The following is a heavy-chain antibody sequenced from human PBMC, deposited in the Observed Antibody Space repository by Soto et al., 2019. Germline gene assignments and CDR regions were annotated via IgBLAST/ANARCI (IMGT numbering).Heavy chain of an antibody. Sequence: EVQLVESGGGLVKPGGSLRLSCAASGFTFSSYSMNWARQAPGKGLEWVSSINYKSHIDYADSVKGRFTISRDNAKNSLYLQMNSLRAEDTAVYFCARDLIYAGYYYMDVWGIGTTVTVSS. CDR1: GFTFSSYS. V-gene: IGHV3-21*01. J-gene: IGHJ6*03. CDR3: ARDLIYAGYYYMDV. CDR2: INYKSHI. D-gene: IGHD3-10*01.